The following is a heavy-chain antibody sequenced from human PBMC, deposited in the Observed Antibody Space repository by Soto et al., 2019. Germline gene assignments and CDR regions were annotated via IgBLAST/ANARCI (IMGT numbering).Heavy chain of an antibody. J-gene: IGHJ6*02. Sequence: PXETLSLTCAVYGGSFSGYYWSWIRQPPGKGLEWIGEINHSGSTNFNPSLKSRVTISVDTSKNQFSLKLSSVTAADTAVYYCAREVLLWFGELSTLKNYYYYYGMDVWGQGTTVTVSS. CDR2: INHSGST. CDR3: AREVLLWFGELSTLKNYYYYYGMDV. V-gene: IGHV4-34*01. D-gene: IGHD3-10*01. CDR1: GGSFSGYY.